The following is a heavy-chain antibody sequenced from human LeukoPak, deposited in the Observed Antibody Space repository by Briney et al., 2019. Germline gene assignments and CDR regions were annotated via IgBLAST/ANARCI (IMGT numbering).Heavy chain of an antibody. CDR1: GGSISSCGYY. V-gene: IGHV4-31*03. J-gene: IGHJ4*02. D-gene: IGHD3-3*01. Sequence: SQTLSLTCTVSGGSISSCGYYWSWIRQHPGKGLEWIGYIYYSGSTYYNPSLKSRVTISVDTSKNQFSLKLSSVTAADTAVYYCARALRDFWSGYYTAPFDYWGQGTLVTVSS. CDR2: IYYSGST. CDR3: ARALRDFWSGYYTAPFDY.